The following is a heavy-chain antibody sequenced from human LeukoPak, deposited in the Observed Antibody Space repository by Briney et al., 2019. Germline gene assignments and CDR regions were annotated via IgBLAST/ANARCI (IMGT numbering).Heavy chain of an antibody. D-gene: IGHD1-1*01. Sequence: GGSLRLSCTASGLTFSNYWTTWVRQAPGKGLEWVATINKDGSEKHYVDSVRGRFTISRDNAKNSVFLQMNSLRVEGTAVYYCTNTLATSGYWGQGTLVTVSS. CDR1: GLTFSNYW. CDR2: INKDGSEK. V-gene: IGHV3-7*01. CDR3: TNTLATSGY. J-gene: IGHJ4*02.